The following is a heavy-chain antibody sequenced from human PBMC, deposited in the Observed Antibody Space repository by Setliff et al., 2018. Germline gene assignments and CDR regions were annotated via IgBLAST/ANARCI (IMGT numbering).Heavy chain of an antibody. Sequence: PSETLSLTCTVSGDPMSSRRYYWAWIRQPAGKGLEWIGQIYTSWSTKYNPSLKSRVTMSVDTSKNQFSLKLSAVTAADTAVYYCARDVGGEGYFDSWGQGTLVTVSS. V-gene: IGHV4-61*09. J-gene: IGHJ4*02. CDR3: ARDVGGEGYFDS. CDR2: IYTSWST. D-gene: IGHD3-10*01. CDR1: GDPMSSRRYY.